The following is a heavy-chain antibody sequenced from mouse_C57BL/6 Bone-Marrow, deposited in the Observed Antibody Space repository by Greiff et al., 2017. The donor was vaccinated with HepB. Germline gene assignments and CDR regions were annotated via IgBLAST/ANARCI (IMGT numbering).Heavy chain of an antibody. CDR2: INSDGGST. V-gene: IGHV5-2*03. CDR1: EYEFPSHD. D-gene: IGHD1-1*01. Sequence: EVKVEESGGGLVQPGESLKLSCESNEYEFPSHDMSWVRKTPEKRLELVAAINSDGGSTYYPDTMERRFIISRDNTKKTLYLQMSSLRSEDTALYYCARHGEKDYAMDYWGQGTSVTVSS. J-gene: IGHJ4*01. CDR3: ARHGEKDYAMDY.